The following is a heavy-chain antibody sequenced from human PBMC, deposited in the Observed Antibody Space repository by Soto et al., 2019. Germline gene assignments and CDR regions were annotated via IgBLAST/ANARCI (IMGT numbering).Heavy chain of an antibody. V-gene: IGHV1-69*13. CDR3: AKSAPMDAGDKYYYDF. CDR2: IIPFFGTA. J-gene: IGHJ4*02. Sequence: SVKVSCKASGGTFSTFGISWVRQAPGQGLEWMGGIIPFFGTARYSQKFEDRITITADESTNTVYMDLRSLTSEDTAIYYCAKSAPMDAGDKYYYDFWGQGAMVTVSS. CDR1: GGTFSTFG. D-gene: IGHD4-17*01.